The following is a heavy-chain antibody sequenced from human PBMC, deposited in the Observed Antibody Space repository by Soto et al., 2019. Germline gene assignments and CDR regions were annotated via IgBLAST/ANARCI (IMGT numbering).Heavy chain of an antibody. CDR1: GFAFSDYY. CDR3: ARVGRSDYYYMDV. D-gene: IGHD3-10*01. CDR2: ISSSGSTI. J-gene: IGHJ6*03. Sequence: PGGSLRLSCAASGFAFSDYYMSWIRQAPGKGLEWVSYISSSGSTIYYADSVKGRFTISRDNAKNSLYLQMNSLRAEDTAVYYCARVGRSDYYYMDVWGKGTTVTVSS. V-gene: IGHV3-11*01.